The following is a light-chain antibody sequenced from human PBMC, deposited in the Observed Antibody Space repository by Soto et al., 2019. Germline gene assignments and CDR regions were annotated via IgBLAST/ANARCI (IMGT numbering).Light chain of an antibody. CDR2: EVS. CDR1: SSDVGSYNY. J-gene: IGLJ3*02. CDR3: ASSPSNTPLWV. Sequence: SVLTQPASVSGSPGQSITISCTGTSSDVGSYNYVSWYQHHPGKAPKLLIFEVSNRPSGVPDRFSGSKSGNTASLTISGLQVEDEADYYCASSPSNTPLWVLGGGTKVTVL. V-gene: IGLV2-14*01.